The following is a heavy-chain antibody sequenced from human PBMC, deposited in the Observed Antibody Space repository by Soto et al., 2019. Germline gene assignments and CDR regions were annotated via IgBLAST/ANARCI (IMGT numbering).Heavy chain of an antibody. CDR1: GCTFTSYD. D-gene: IGHD3-10*01. CDR3: ARGRYYYGSGSSPYYYYYGMDV. J-gene: IGHJ6*02. Sequence: ASVKVSCKASGCTFTSYDINWVRQATGQGLERMGWMNPNSGNTGYAQKFQGRVTMTRNTSISTAYMELSSLRSEDTAVYYCARGRYYYGSGSSPYYYYYGMDVWGQGTTVTVSS. CDR2: MNPNSGNT. V-gene: IGHV1-8*01.